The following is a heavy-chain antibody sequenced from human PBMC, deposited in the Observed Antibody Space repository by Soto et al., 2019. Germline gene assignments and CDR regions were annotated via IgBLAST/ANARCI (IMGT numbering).Heavy chain of an antibody. Sequence: PGGSLRLSCTASGFTFGDYAMSWFRQAPGKGLEWVGFIRSKAYGGTTEYAASVKGRFTISRDDSKSIAYPQMNSLKTEDTAVYYCTRDVGMITFGGVIADRNDAFDIWGQGTRVTVSS. D-gene: IGHD3-16*02. CDR2: IRSKAYGGTT. J-gene: IGHJ3*02. V-gene: IGHV3-49*03. CDR3: TRDVGMITFGGVIADRNDAFDI. CDR1: GFTFGDYA.